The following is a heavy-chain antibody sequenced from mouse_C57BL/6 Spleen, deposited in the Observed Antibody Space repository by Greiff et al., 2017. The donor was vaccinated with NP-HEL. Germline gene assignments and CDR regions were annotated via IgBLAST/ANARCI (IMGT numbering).Heavy chain of an antibody. Sequence: QVQLKQSGAELARPGASVKLSCKASGYTFTSYGISWVKQRTGQGLEWIGEIYPRSGNTYYNEKFKGKATLTADKSSSTAYMELRSLTSEDSAVYFCARRDGPWYFDVWGTGTTVTVSS. CDR2: IYPRSGNT. CDR1: GYTFTSYG. D-gene: IGHD2-3*01. V-gene: IGHV1-81*01. J-gene: IGHJ1*03. CDR3: ARRDGPWYFDV.